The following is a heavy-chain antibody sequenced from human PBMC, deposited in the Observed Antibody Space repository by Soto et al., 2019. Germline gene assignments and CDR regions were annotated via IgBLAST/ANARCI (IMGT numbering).Heavy chain of an antibody. V-gene: IGHV3-30-3*01. CDR2: ISYDGSNE. Sequence: QVRLVESGGGVVQPGRSLRLSCAASGFTFNSYAMHWVRQAPGKGLEWVAVISYDGSNEYYADSVKGRFTISRDDYGNTLYVQMESLRPEDTAVYYCAVRYSRAGWRSNFYYYAMDVWGQGTTVTVSS. D-gene: IGHD6-13*01. CDR1: GFTFNSYA. J-gene: IGHJ6*02. CDR3: AVRYSRAGWRSNFYYYAMDV.